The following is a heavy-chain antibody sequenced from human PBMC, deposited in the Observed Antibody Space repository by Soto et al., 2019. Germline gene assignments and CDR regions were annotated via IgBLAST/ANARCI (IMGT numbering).Heavy chain of an antibody. V-gene: IGHV3-30*18. Sequence: QVQLVESGGGVVQPGRSLRLSCAASGFTFSSYGMHWVRQAPGKGLEWVAVISYDGGNKYYADSVKGRFTISRDNSKNTLYLQMNSLRAEDTAVYYCAKDLVVVPAAYNWFDPWGQGTLVTVSS. CDR2: ISYDGGNK. J-gene: IGHJ5*02. CDR1: GFTFSSYG. D-gene: IGHD2-2*01. CDR3: AKDLVVVPAAYNWFDP.